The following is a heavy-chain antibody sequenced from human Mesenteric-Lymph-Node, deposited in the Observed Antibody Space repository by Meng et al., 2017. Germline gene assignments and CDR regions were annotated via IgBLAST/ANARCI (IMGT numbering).Heavy chain of an antibody. CDR3: ARYSGYVFYYYYCGMDV. CDR2: ISSSGSTI. V-gene: IGHV3-11*01. J-gene: IGHJ6*02. D-gene: IGHD5-12*01. Sequence: GESLKISCAASGFTFSDYYMSWIRQAPGKGLEWVSYISSSGSTIYYADSVKGRFTISRDNAKNSLYLQMNSLRAEDTAVYYCARYSGYVFYYYYCGMDVWGQGTTVTVSS. CDR1: GFTFSDYY.